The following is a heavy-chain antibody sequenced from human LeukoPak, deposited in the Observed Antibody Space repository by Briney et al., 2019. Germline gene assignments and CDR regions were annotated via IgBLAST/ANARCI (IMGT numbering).Heavy chain of an antibody. D-gene: IGHD2-2*01. J-gene: IGHJ4*02. CDR2: IIPIFGTA. Sequence: SSVKVSCKASGGTFSSYTISWVRQAPGQGLEWMGGIIPIFGTANYAQKFQGRVTITTDESTSTAYMELSSLRSEDTAVYYCARRYCSSTSCYADSGYEYFDYWGQGTLVTVSS. CDR3: ARRYCSSTSCYADSGYEYFDY. V-gene: IGHV1-69*05. CDR1: GGTFSSYT.